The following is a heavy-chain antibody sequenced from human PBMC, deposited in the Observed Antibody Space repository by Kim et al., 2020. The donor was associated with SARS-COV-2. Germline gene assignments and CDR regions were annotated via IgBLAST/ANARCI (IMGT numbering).Heavy chain of an antibody. Sequence: GGSLRLSCAASGFTFSSYGMSWVRQAPGKGLEWVSAISGSGGSTYYAGSVKGRFTISRDNSKNTLYLQMNSLRAEDTAVYYCAKTVTTTGRGYWGQGPLVTVSS. CDR3: AKTVTTTGRGY. D-gene: IGHD4-17*01. CDR1: GFTFSSYG. V-gene: IGHV3-23*01. J-gene: IGHJ4*02. CDR2: ISGSGGST.